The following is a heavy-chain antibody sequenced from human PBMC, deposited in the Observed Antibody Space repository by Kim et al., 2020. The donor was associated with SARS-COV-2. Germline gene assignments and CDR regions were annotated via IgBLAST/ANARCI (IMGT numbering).Heavy chain of an antibody. Sequence: GGSLRLSFAASGFTFRDYAMNWVRQAPGKGLEWVSGINGDGGSTFYSDSVKGRFTISRDNSKNTVYLQMNSLRTEDAALYYCAKDPFDDKRWRFDDWGQGTLVTVSS. CDR1: GFTFRDYA. J-gene: IGHJ4*02. CDR2: INGDGGST. V-gene: IGHV3-23*01. D-gene: IGHD1-1*01. CDR3: AKDPFDDKRWRFDD.